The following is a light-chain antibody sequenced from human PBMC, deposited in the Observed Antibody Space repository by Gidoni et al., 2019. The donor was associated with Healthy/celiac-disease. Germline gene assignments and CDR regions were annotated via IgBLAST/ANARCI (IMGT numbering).Light chain of an antibody. CDR2: AAS. CDR1: QSISSY. V-gene: IGKV1-39*01. CDR3: QQSYSTPLT. J-gene: IGKJ1*01. Sequence: DIQMTQSPSSLSASVGDRVTITCRASQSISSYLNWYQQKPGKAPKLLIYAASSLQSGVPSRFSGSVSGTDFTFTISSLQPEDFATYYCQQSYSTPLTFGQXTKVEIK.